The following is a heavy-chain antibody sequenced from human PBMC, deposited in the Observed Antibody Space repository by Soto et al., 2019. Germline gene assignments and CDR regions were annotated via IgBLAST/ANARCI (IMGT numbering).Heavy chain of an antibody. CDR1: GFTFIDYY. CDR3: GRSHGAGSY. CDR2: ISSTGKNI. Sequence: QVRLVESGGDLVKPGESLRLSCVASGFTFIDYYMNCVRQAPGKGLEWISYISSTGKNIYYSDSVKGRFIVSRDNAKNSLFLQMNSLTADDTAVYYCGRSHGAGSYGGQGTRVTVSS. V-gene: IGHV3-11*01. J-gene: IGHJ4*02. D-gene: IGHD4-17*01.